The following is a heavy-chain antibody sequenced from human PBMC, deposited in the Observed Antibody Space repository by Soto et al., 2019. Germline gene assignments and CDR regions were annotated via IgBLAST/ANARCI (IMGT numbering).Heavy chain of an antibody. D-gene: IGHD1-26*01. CDR3: ALVSGSWGEYGMDV. Sequence: QITLKESGPTLVKPTQTLTLTCTFSGFPLSTYGVGVGWIRQPPGKALEWLALIYWDDDKRYSPSLKSRLTIPKDTSKTPAIPTVTNMDPVDTATYYCALVSGSWGEYGMDVWGQGTTVTVSS. J-gene: IGHJ6*02. V-gene: IGHV2-5*02. CDR1: GFPLSTYGVG. CDR2: IYWDDDK.